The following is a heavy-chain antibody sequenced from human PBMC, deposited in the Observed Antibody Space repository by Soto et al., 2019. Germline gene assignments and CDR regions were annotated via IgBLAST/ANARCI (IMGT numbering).Heavy chain of an antibody. CDR1: GDTFSRYA. J-gene: IGHJ4*02. CDR2: IIPIFDRA. V-gene: IGHV1-69*06. Sequence: QVQLVQSGAEVKKPGSSVKVSCKASGDTFSRYAISWVRQAPGQGLEWMGGIIPIFDRAHYAQKFQGRVTITADKSTSTAYMELSSLISEDTAVYYCAREWAYCPSTSCSLYYSDYWGQGTLVTVSS. CDR3: AREWAYCPSTSCSLYYSDY. D-gene: IGHD2-2*01.